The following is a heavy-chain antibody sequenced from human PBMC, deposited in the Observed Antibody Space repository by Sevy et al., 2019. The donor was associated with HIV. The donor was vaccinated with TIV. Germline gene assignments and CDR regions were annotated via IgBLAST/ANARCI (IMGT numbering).Heavy chain of an antibody. Sequence: SETLSLTCAVYGGSFIDYSWSWIRQPPGKGLEWIGEINKHTGSANYSPSLKSRVITSVDTSKNQISLRLSSVSAADTALYYCARERTDYYYYVDVWGQGTAVTVSS. CDR3: ARERTDYYYYVDV. CDR2: INKHTGSA. J-gene: IGHJ6*03. D-gene: IGHD2-2*01. CDR1: GGSFIDYS. V-gene: IGHV4-34*01.